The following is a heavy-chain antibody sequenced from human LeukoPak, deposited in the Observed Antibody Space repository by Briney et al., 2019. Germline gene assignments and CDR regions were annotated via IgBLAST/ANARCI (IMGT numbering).Heavy chain of an antibody. J-gene: IGHJ5*02. D-gene: IGHD3-10*01. Sequence: GGSLRLSCAASGFTFSDYCMSWIRQAPGKGLEWVSYISSSGSTIYYADSVKGRFTISRDNAKNSLYLQMNSLRAEDTAVYYCARDLGLYYYGSGPPGFDPWGQGTLVTVSS. CDR1: GFTFSDYC. CDR3: ARDLGLYYYGSGPPGFDP. CDR2: ISSSGSTI. V-gene: IGHV3-11*01.